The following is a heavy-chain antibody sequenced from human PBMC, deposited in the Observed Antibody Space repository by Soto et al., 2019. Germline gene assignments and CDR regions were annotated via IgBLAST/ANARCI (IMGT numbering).Heavy chain of an antibody. CDR1: GFTFSSYA. D-gene: IGHD2-2*01. Sequence: SGGSLRLSCAASGFTFSSYAMSWVRQAPGKGLEWVSAISGSGGSTYYADSVKGRFTISRDNSKNTLYLQMNSLRAEDTAVYYCAKAPGRGVVVPAASGPFDYWGQGTLVTVSS. CDR3: AKAPGRGVVVPAASGPFDY. V-gene: IGHV3-23*01. CDR2: ISGSGGST. J-gene: IGHJ4*02.